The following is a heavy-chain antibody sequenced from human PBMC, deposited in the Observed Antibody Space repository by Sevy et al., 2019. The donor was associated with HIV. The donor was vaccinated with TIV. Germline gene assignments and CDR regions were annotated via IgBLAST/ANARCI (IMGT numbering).Heavy chain of an antibody. CDR1: GYTFTGYY. J-gene: IGHJ3*02. CDR3: ARLEDSSGRYGGDAFDI. CDR2: INPNSGGT. Sequence: ASVKVSCKASGYTFTGYYMHWVRQAPGQGLEWMGRINPNSGGTNYARKFQGRVTMTRDTSISTAYMELSRLRSDDTAVYYCARLEDSSGRYGGDAFDIWGHGTMVTVSS. V-gene: IGHV1-2*06. D-gene: IGHD6-19*01.